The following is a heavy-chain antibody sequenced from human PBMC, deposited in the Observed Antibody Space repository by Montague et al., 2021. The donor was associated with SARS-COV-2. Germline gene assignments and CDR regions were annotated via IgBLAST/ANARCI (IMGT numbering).Heavy chain of an antibody. V-gene: IGHV3-33*01. J-gene: IGHJ4*02. D-gene: IGHD5-24*01. CDR1: GFTFTSYA. CDR3: ARDARRDGKNFDY. CDR2: ICNNRIYR. Sequence: SLRLSCPASGFTFTSYAMHWVRQAPGKGLEWVSFICNNRIYRFYADSVKGRFAISRDNSKNTLYLEMNTLRAEDTALYYCARDARRDGKNFDYWGKGARVTVS.